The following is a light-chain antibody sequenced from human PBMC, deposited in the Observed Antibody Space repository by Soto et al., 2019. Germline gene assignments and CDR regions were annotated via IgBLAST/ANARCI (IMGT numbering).Light chain of an antibody. CDR1: QSINSF. V-gene: IGKV3-11*02. J-gene: IGKJ5*01. CDR3: QQRSIWPPVT. Sequence: VLTQFPATLALSLGESATLSXRASQSINSFLSWYQHKTGRXTRIFXXDEXNRATGIPARFIGSGSGRDFTLTISSLEPEYFAVYYCQQRSIWPPVTFGQGTRLDIK. CDR2: DEX.